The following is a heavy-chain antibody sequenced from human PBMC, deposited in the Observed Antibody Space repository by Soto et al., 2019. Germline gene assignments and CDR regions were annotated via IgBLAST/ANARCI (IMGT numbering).Heavy chain of an antibody. CDR3: AREERFGEQYY. D-gene: IGHD3-10*01. J-gene: IGHJ4*02. Sequence: QVQLQESGPGLVKPSQTLSLTCTVSGGSISSGCYYWSWIRQHPGKGLEWIGYIYYSGSTYYNPSLKSRVTISVDTSRNQFSLKLSSVTAADTAVYYCAREERFGEQYYWGQGTLVTVSS. CDR2: IYYSGST. CDR1: GGSISSGCYY. V-gene: IGHV4-30-4*08.